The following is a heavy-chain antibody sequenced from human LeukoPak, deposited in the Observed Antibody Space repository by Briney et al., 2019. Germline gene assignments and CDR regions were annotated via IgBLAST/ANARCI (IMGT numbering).Heavy chain of an antibody. CDR2: ISAYNGNT. D-gene: IGHD6-13*01. J-gene: IGHJ4*02. CDR1: GYTFTSYG. Sequence: ASVKVSCKASGYTFTSYGISWVRQAPGQGLEWMGWISAYNGNTNHAQKLQGRVTMTTDTSTSTAYMELRSLRSDDTAVYYCARTYSSSWYGDWYFDYWGQGTLVTVSS. V-gene: IGHV1-18*01. CDR3: ARTYSSSWYGDWYFDY.